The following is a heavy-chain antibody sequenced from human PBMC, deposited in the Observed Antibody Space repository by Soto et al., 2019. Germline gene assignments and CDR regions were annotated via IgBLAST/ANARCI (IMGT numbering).Heavy chain of an antibody. Sequence: QVPLQESGPGLVKPSETLSLNCTVSGGTMNSYYWTWIRQPAGKGLEWIGRIYSSGSTKYNPSLHSRATMSLDTSKNQFSLRLTSVTAADTAVYYCARGQRFSDWFDPWGKGTLVTVSS. V-gene: IGHV4-4*07. CDR2: IYSSGST. D-gene: IGHD3-3*01. CDR3: ARGQRFSDWFDP. CDR1: GGTMNSYY. J-gene: IGHJ5*02.